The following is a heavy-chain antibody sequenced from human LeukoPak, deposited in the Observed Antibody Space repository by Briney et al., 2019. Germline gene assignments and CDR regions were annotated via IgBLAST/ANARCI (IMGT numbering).Heavy chain of an antibody. CDR3: AKEQGQQLVLNPFDY. Sequence: GSLRLSCAASGFTLSSYPMSWVRQAPGKGLEWVSAISGSGGSTYYADSVKGRFTISRDNSKNTLYLQMNSLRAEDTAVYYCAKEQGQQLVLNPFDYWGQGTLVTVSS. CDR2: ISGSGGST. V-gene: IGHV3-23*01. CDR1: GFTLSSYP. J-gene: IGHJ4*02. D-gene: IGHD6-13*01.